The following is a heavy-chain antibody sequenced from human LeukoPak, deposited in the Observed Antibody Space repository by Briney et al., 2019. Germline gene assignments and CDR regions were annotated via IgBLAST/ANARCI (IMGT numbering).Heavy chain of an antibody. CDR2: IYHTGNT. V-gene: IGHV4-30-2*01. J-gene: IGHJ4*02. CDR1: GGSISSGDYS. Sequence: KPSQTLSLTCAVSGGSISSGDYSWSWIRQPPGNGLEWIGYIYHTGNTNYNPSLKSRATISVARSKNQFSLRLSSVTAADTAVYYCARARESMATAGSYFDYWGQGTLVTVSS. CDR3: ARARESMATAGSYFDY. D-gene: IGHD6-13*01.